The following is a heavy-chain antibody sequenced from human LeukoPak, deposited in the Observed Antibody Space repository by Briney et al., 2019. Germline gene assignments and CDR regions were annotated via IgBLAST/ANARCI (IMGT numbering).Heavy chain of an antibody. CDR1: GFTFTSSA. D-gene: IGHD3-16*01. CDR3: AAGRLSHYGFDP. CDR2: IVVGSGNT. V-gene: IGHV1-58*01. Sequence: SVKVSCKASGFTFTSSAVQWVRQARGQRLEWIGWIVVGSGNTNYAQKFQERVTITRDMSTSTAYMELSSLRSEDTAVYYCAAGRLSHYGFDPWGQGTLVTVSS. J-gene: IGHJ5*02.